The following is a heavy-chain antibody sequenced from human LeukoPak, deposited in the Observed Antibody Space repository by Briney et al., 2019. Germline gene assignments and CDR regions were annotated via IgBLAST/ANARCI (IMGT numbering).Heavy chain of an antibody. V-gene: IGHV1-69*13. Sequence: SVNVSCKASGGTFSSYAISWVRQAPGQGLEWMGGIIPIFGTANYAQKFQGRVTITADESTSTAYMELSSLRSEDTAVYYCASKYSSSWYRTTPIYYYYGMDVWGQGTTVTVSS. CDR1: GGTFSSYA. CDR2: IIPIFGTA. D-gene: IGHD6-13*01. J-gene: IGHJ6*02. CDR3: ASKYSSSWYRTTPIYYYYGMDV.